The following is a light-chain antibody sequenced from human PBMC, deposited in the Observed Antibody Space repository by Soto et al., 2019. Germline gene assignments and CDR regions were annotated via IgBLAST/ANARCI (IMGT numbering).Light chain of an antibody. Sequence: QSALTQPASVSGSPGQSITISCTGTSSDVGGYNFVSWYQQHPGKAPKLLIYEVSNRPSGVSNRFSGSKSGNTASLTISGLQGEDEADYYCSSYTNINTRACVFGTGTKLTVL. CDR2: EVS. CDR3: SSYTNINTRACV. J-gene: IGLJ1*01. CDR1: SSDVGGYNF. V-gene: IGLV2-14*01.